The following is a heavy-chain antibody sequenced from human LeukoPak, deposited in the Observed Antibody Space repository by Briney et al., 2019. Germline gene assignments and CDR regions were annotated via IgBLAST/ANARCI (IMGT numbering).Heavy chain of an antibody. CDR2: IYHSGST. J-gene: IGHJ4*02. CDR1: GYSISSDYY. V-gene: IGHV4-38-2*02. Sequence: SETLSLTCTVSGYSISSDYYWSWIRQPPGRGLEWIGTIYHSGSTYYNPSLKSRVTISVDTSRNRFSLKLSSVTAADTAVYYCARYDVWGSYRAFDYWGQGTLVTVFS. D-gene: IGHD3-16*02. CDR3: ARYDVWGSYRAFDY.